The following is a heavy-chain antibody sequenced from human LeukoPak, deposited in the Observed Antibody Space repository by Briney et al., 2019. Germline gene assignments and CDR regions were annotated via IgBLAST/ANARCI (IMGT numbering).Heavy chain of an antibody. V-gene: IGHV3-74*01. D-gene: IGHD5-12*01. Sequence: GGSLRLSCEGSGFTLSTYSMHWVRQAPGQGLVWVSRLNSDGIRTDYADSVRGRFTISRDNAKNTLYLYMDSLRAEDTAVYYCARAGFYNGYDYWGRGTLVTVSS. CDR3: ARAGFYNGYDY. CDR1: GFTLSTYS. J-gene: IGHJ4*02. CDR2: LNSDGIRT.